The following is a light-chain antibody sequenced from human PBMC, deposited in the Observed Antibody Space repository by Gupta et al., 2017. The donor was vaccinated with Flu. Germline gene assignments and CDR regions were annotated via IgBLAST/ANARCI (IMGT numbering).Light chain of an antibody. CDR2: KAS. V-gene: IGKV1-5*03. J-gene: IGKJ2*01. CDR3: QQYNSYST. CDR1: QSISSW. Sequence: SPSPLSASVGDRVTITCRASQSISSWLAWYQQKPGKAPKLLIYKASSLESGVPSRFSGSGSGTEFTLTISSLQPDDFATYYCQQYNSYSTFGQGTKLEIK.